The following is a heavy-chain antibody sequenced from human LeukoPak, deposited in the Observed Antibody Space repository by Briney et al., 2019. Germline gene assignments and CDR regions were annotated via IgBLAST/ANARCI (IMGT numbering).Heavy chain of an antibody. CDR1: GGSISSRPYY. D-gene: IGHD3-10*01. Sequence: SETLSLTCTVSGGSISSRPYYWGWIRQPPGKGLEWIGTIYYSGSTYYSPSLRSRVTISLDTSRNQFSLKLNSVTAADTAVYYCAMPGVDFDYWGQGTLVTVSS. CDR2: IYYSGST. V-gene: IGHV4-39*07. J-gene: IGHJ4*02. CDR3: AMPGVDFDY.